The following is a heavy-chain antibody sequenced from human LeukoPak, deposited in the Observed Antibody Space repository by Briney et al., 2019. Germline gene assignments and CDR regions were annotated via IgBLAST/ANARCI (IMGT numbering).Heavy chain of an antibody. CDR3: ARGRYNYGYIFDY. J-gene: IGHJ4*02. D-gene: IGHD5-18*01. V-gene: IGHV3-53*01. CDR1: GFTVSSNS. CDR2: IYSGTI. Sequence: PGGSLRLSCTVSGFTVSSNSMSWVRQAPGKGLEWVSFIYSGTIHYSDSVKGRFTISRDNAKNSLYLQMSSLRAEDTAVYYCARGRYNYGYIFDYWGQGTLVTVSS.